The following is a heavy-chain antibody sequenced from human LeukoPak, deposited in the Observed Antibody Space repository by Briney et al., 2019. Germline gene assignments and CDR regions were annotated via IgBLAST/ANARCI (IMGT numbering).Heavy chain of an antibody. CDR3: ARDRGVTGWFDP. CDR1: GFTFSSYG. D-gene: IGHD2-21*02. Sequence: GGSLRLSCAASGFTFSSYGMHWVRQAPGKGLEWVAVIWYDGSNKYYADSVKGRFTISRDNSKNTLYLQMNSLRAEDTAVYYCARDRGVTGWFDPWGQGTLVTVSS. CDR2: IWYDGSNK. J-gene: IGHJ5*02. V-gene: IGHV3-33*01.